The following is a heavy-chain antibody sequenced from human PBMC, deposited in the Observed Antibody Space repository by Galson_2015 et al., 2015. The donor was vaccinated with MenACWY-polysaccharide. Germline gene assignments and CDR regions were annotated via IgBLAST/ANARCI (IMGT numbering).Heavy chain of an antibody. V-gene: IGHV3-7*01. CDR1: GFTFSSYW. J-gene: IGHJ6*02. CDR3: ARGHYGTDV. CDR2: IKKDGSEK. Sequence: SLRLSCAASGFTFSSYWMTWVRQAPGKGLEWVANIKKDGSEKYYVDSVKGRFTISRDNSKSSLYLQMHSLRAEDTAVYSCARGHYGTDVWGQGTTVTVSS.